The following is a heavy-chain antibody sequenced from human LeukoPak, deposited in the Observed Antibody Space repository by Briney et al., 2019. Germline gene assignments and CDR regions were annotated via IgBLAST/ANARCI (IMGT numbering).Heavy chain of an antibody. D-gene: IGHD5-18*01. CDR2: IYYSKNT. V-gene: IGHV4-39*01. CDR3: VSPRGFSYGYFDY. Sequence: SQTLSLTCTLAGGSTTSRSAYCGWIRHPPGKGWEGIGSIYYSKNTYYNPSLKSRVTISADTSKNKFSLTLSSVSATDTAVYYCVSPRGFSYGYFDYWGQGTLVTVSS. J-gene: IGHJ4*02. CDR1: GGSTTSRSAY.